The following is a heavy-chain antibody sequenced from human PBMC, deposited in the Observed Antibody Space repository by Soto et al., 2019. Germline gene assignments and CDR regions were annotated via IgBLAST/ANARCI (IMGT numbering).Heavy chain of an antibody. CDR2: IDPSGSHT. J-gene: IGHJ4*02. V-gene: IGHV5-10-1*01. Sequence: GESLKISCKGSGYSFTNYLITWVRQMPGKGLEWMGSIDPSGSHTNYSPSFEGHVTISADKSISTAYLQWSSLKASGTAMYYCARRPLSTVMNTPDDYCGQGTLVTLYS. D-gene: IGHD4-17*01. CDR1: GYSFTNYL. CDR3: ARRPLSTVMNTPDDY.